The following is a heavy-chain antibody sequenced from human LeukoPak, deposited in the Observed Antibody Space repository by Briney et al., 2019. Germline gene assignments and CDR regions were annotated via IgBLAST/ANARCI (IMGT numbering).Heavy chain of an antibody. Sequence: PGGSLRLSCAASGFTFSSYEMNWVRQAPGKGLEWVSYISSSGSTIYYADSVKGRFTISRDNAKNSLYLQMNSLRAEDTAVYYCATLRKSLWIPEFDFRGQGTLVTVSS. J-gene: IGHJ4*02. CDR2: ISSSGSTI. CDR3: ATLRKSLWIPEFDF. CDR1: GFTFSSYE. V-gene: IGHV3-48*03. D-gene: IGHD1-1*01.